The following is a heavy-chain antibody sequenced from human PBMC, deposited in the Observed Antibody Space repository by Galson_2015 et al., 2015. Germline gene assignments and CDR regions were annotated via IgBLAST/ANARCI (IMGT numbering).Heavy chain of an antibody. D-gene: IGHD3-22*01. J-gene: IGHJ4*02. Sequence: SLRLSCAASGFTFSSYAMHWVRQAPGKGLEWVAVISYDGGNKYYADSVKGRFTISRDNSKNTLYLQMNSLRAEDTAVYYCARDLYYDSSGYYYEGYFDYWGQGTLVTVSS. CDR2: ISYDGGNK. CDR1: GFTFSSYA. V-gene: IGHV3-30-3*01. CDR3: ARDLYYDSSGYYYEGYFDY.